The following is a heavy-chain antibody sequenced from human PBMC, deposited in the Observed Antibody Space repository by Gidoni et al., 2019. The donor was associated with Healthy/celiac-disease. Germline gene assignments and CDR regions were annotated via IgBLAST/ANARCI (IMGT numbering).Heavy chain of an antibody. V-gene: IGHV4-59*01. CDR3: ARVVGATTPGAFDI. D-gene: IGHD1-26*01. CDR2: IYYSGST. CDR1: GGSISSYY. J-gene: IGHJ3*02. Sequence: QVQLQESGPGLVKPSETLSLTCTVSGGSISSYYWSWIRQPPGKGLEWIGYIYYSGSTNYNPSLKSRVTISVDTSKNQFSLKLSSVTAADTAVYYCARVVGATTPGAFDIWGQGTMVTVSS.